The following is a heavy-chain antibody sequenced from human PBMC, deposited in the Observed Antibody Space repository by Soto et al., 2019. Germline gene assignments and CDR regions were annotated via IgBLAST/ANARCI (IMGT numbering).Heavy chain of an antibody. CDR1: GGSISSSNW. V-gene: IGHV4-4*02. Sequence: SETLSLTCAVSGGSISSSNWWSWVRQPPGKGLEWIGYIYYSGSTNYNPSLKSRVTISVDTSKNQFSLKLSSVTAADTAVYYCARDRKSRYYGMDVWGQGTTVTVSS. CDR3: ARDRKSRYYGMDV. J-gene: IGHJ6*02. CDR2: IYYSGST.